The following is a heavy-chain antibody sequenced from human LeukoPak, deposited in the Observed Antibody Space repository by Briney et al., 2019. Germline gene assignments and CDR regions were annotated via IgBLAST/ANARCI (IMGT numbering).Heavy chain of an antibody. CDR2: IKSKTDGGTT. Sequence: GGSLRLSCAASGFTLSNAWMSWVRQAPGKGLEWVGRIKSKTDGGTTDYAAPVKGRFTISRDDSKNTLYLQMNSLKTEDTAVYYCTTDPASTTGTTWGDAFDIWGQGTMVTVSS. V-gene: IGHV3-15*01. J-gene: IGHJ3*02. CDR3: TTDPASTTGTTWGDAFDI. CDR1: GFTLSNAW. D-gene: IGHD1-1*01.